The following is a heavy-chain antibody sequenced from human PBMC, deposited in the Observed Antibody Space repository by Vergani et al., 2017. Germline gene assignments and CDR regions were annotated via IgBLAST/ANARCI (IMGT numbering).Heavy chain of an antibody. J-gene: IGHJ5*02. CDR3: ARGGDYGEKWFDP. V-gene: IGHV4-31*03. Sequence: QVQLQESGPGLVKPSQILSLTCTVSGGSISSGGYYWSWIRQHPGKGLEWIGYIYYSGSTYYNPSLKSRVTISVDTSKNQFSLKLSSVTAADTAVYYCARGGDYGEKWFDPWGQGTLVTVSS. CDR2: IYYSGST. CDR1: GGSISSGGYY. D-gene: IGHD4-17*01.